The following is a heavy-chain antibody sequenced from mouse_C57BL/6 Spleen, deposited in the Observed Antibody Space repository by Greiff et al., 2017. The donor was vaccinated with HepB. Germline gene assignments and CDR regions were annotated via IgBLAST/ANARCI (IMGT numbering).Heavy chain of an antibody. CDR1: GFTFSSYA. D-gene: IGHD2-3*01. Sequence: DVMLVESGGGLVKPGGSLKLSCAASGFTFSSYAMSWVRQTPEKRLEWVATISDGGSYTYYPDNVKGRFTISRDKAKNDLYLQMSHLKSEDTAMYYCAREGDGYYVFFAYRGQGTLVTFSA. CDR3: AREGDGYYVFFAY. J-gene: IGHJ3*01. V-gene: IGHV5-4*01. CDR2: ISDGGSYT.